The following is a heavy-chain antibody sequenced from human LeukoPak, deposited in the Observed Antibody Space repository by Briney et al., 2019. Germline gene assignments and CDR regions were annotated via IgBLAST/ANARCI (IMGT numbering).Heavy chain of an antibody. V-gene: IGHV3-74*03. CDR1: GFTFSSYW. CDR2: INTYGTST. D-gene: IGHD4-17*01. CDR3: ARGSTTVTTKVWFDP. Sequence: GGSLRLSCAASGFTFSSYWMHWVRQVPGKGLIWVGRINTYGTSTTYGDSVEGRFTISRDNAKNTLYLEMNSLRDDDTAVYYCARGSTTVTTKVWFDPWGQGAPVTVSS. J-gene: IGHJ5*02.